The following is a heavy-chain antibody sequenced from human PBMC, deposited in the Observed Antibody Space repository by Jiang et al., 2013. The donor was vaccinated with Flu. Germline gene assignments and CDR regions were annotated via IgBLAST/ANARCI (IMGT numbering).Heavy chain of an antibody. CDR1: GDSISSSSCY. CDR3: ARQWDDTGNYYARAHFDS. D-gene: IGHD1-26*01. J-gene: IGHJ4*02. CDR2: IYSGST. V-gene: IGHV4-39*01. Sequence: GSGLVKPSETLSLTCAVSGDSISSSSCYWGWIRQPPGKGLEWIASIYSGSTYYNPSLKSRVTMSVDTSKNQFSLNLRSVTAADTAVYYCARQWDDTGNYYARAHFDSWAREPWSP.